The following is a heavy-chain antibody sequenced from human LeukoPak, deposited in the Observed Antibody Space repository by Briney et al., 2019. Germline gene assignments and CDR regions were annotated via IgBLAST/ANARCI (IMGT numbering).Heavy chain of an antibody. CDR1: GYTFTDYY. V-gene: IGHV1-2*02. J-gene: IGHJ6*03. CDR3: ARDLGRTTVTTFYYYMDV. Sequence: ASVKVSCKASGYTFTDYYMHWVRQAPGQGLEWMGWINPNSGGTNYAQKFQGRVTMTRDTSISTAYMELSRLRYDDTAVHYCARDLGRTTVTTFYYYMDVWGKGTTVTISS. CDR2: INPNSGGT. D-gene: IGHD4-17*01.